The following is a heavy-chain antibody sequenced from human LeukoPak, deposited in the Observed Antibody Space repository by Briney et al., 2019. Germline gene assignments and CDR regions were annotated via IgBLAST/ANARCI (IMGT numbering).Heavy chain of an antibody. CDR1: RFTFSSYG. V-gene: IGHV3-23*01. J-gene: IGHJ4*02. CDR2: ISTSGGTT. CDR3: AKDRGECCGGSCYFDY. Sequence: GGSLRLSCAASRFTFSSYGMSWVRQTPGKGLEWVSAISTSGGTTYYAASVKGRFTISRDNSKNTLSLQMSSLRAEDTAVYYCAKDRGECCGGSCYFDYWGQGTLVTVSS. D-gene: IGHD2-15*01.